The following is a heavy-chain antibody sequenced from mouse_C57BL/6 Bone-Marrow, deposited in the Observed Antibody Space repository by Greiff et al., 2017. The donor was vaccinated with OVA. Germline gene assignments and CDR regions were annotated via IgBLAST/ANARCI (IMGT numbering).Heavy chain of an antibody. CDR2: IDPANGNT. Sequence: VQLKQSVAELVRPGASVKLSCTASGFNIKNTYMHWVKQRPEQGLEWIGRIDPANGNTKYAPKFQGKATITADTSSNTAYLQLSSLTSEDTAIYYCAYPFPRDYDGLYAMDYWGQGTSVTVSS. CDR1: GFNIKNTY. D-gene: IGHD2-4*01. J-gene: IGHJ4*01. V-gene: IGHV14-3*01. CDR3: AYPFPRDYDGLYAMDY.